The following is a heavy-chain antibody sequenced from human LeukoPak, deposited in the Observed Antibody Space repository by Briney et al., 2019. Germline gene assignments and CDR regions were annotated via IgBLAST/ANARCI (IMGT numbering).Heavy chain of an antibody. CDR1: GGTFISYA. D-gene: IGHD4-23*01. J-gene: IGHJ5*02. Sequence: SVKVSCKASGGTFISYAISWVRQAPGQGLEWMGGIIPIFGTANYALKFQGRVTITADESTSTAYMELSSLRSEDTAVYYCARVTLPLNWFDPWGQGTLVTVSS. CDR3: ARVTLPLNWFDP. CDR2: IIPIFGTA. V-gene: IGHV1-69*13.